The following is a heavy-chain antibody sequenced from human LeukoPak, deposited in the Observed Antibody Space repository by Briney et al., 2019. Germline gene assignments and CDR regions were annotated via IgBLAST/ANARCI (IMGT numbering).Heavy chain of an antibody. CDR1: GFTFSVHG. V-gene: IGHV3-30*02. Sequence: GGSLRLSCAASGFTFSVHGLHWVRQAPGKGLEWGAFLRNDGSEVYYADSVKGRFTISRDNSNNTLYLQIASLTAEDTAVYFCAKDSSVTGDIHYFDYWGQGTLVTVSS. D-gene: IGHD7-27*01. CDR2: LRNDGSEV. CDR3: AKDSSVTGDIHYFDY. J-gene: IGHJ4*02.